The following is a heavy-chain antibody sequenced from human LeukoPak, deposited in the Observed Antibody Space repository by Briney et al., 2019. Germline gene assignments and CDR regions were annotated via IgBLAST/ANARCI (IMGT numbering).Heavy chain of an antibody. CDR2: MNPNSGNT. D-gene: IGHD5-24*01. J-gene: IGHJ5*02. Sequence: ASVKVSCKASGYTFTSYDINWVRQATGQGLEWMGWMNPNSGNTGYAQKFQGRVTITRNTSISTAYMELSSLRSEDTAVYYCAREEMATNWFDPWGQGTLVTVSS. V-gene: IGHV1-8*03. CDR3: AREEMATNWFDP. CDR1: GYTFTSYD.